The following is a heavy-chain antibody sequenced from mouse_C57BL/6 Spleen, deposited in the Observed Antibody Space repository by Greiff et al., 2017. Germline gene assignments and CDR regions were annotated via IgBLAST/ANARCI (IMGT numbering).Heavy chain of an antibody. J-gene: IGHJ4*01. Sequence: VQLKESGGGLVKPGGSLKLSCAAPGFTFGAYGMHWVGQAPEKGLEWVAYISSGSSTIYYADTVKGRFTISRDNAKNTLFLQMTSLRSEDTAMYYCATYYGYDVGAMDYWGQGTSVTVSS. CDR1: GFTFGAYG. D-gene: IGHD2-9*01. CDR3: ATYYGYDVGAMDY. V-gene: IGHV5-17*01. CDR2: ISSGSSTI.